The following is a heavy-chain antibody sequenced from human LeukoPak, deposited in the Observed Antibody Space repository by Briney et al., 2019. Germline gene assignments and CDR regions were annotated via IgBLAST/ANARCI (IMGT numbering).Heavy chain of an antibody. D-gene: IGHD2-2*01. V-gene: IGHV4-59*01. CDR2: IYYSGST. CDR3: ARDLSTSGLGFYDY. CDR1: GGSISSYY. Sequence: SETLSLTCTVSGGSISSYYWGWIRQPPGKGLEWIGYIYYSGSTNYNPPLKSRVTMSLDTSRNQFSLRLSSVTAADTAVYYCARDLSTSGLGFYDYWGQGTLVTVSS. J-gene: IGHJ4*02.